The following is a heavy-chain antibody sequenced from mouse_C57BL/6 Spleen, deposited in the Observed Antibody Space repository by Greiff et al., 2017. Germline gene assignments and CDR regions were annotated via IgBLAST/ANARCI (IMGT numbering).Heavy chain of an antibody. CDR3: ARRDEGFAY. J-gene: IGHJ3*01. CDR2: INPYNGDT. Sequence: EVQLVESGPELVKPGDSVKISCKASGYSFTGYFMNWVMQSHGKSLEWIGRINPYNGDTFYNQKFKGKATLTVDKSSSTAHMELRSLTSEDSAVYYCARRDEGFAYWGQGTLVTVSA. V-gene: IGHV1-20*01. D-gene: IGHD3-3*01. CDR1: GYSFTGYF.